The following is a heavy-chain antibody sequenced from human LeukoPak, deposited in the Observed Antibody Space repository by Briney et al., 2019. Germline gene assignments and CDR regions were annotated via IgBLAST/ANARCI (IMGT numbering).Heavy chain of an antibody. CDR1: GFTFSDYY. D-gene: IGHD2-21*02. J-gene: IGHJ3*02. V-gene: IGHV3-11*01. CDR2: ISSSGSTI. Sequence: GGCLRLSCAASGFTFSDYYMSWIRQAPGKGLEWVSYISSSGSTIYYADSVKGRFTISRDNAKNSLYLQMNSPRAEDTAVYYCARDHCGGDCYPVNAFDIWGQGTMVTVSS. CDR3: ARDHCGGDCYPVNAFDI.